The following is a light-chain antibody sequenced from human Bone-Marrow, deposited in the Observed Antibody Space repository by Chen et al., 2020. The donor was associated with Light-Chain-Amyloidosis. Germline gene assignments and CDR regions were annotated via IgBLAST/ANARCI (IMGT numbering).Light chain of an antibody. Sequence: QSVLTQPPSVSGTPGQRVTISCSGSSSNIVSNYVYWYQQLPGTAPKLLIYRNNQRPSGVPDRFSGSKSGTSAFLAISGLRSEDEADYYCAAWDGSLSGYVFGTGTKVIVL. CDR1: SSNIVSNY. CDR2: RNN. V-gene: IGLV1-47*01. CDR3: AAWDGSLSGYV. J-gene: IGLJ1*01.